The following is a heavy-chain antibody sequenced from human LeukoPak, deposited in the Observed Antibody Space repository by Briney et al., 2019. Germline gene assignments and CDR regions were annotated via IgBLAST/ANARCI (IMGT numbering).Heavy chain of an antibody. CDR1: GGSISSSNS. CDR3: ARESGPTANDAFDI. D-gene: IGHD2-21*02. Sequence: PSQTLSLTCVVSGGSISSSNSWSWIRQPPGKGLEWIGNIYHSGNTYYNPSLESRVTISVDRSKNHFSLNLRSVTAADSAVYFCARESGPTANDAFDIWGQGTMVTVSS. J-gene: IGHJ3*02. CDR2: IYHSGNT. V-gene: IGHV4-30-2*01.